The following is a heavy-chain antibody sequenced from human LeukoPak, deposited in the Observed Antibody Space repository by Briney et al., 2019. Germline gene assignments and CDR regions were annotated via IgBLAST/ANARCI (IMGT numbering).Heavy chain of an antibody. CDR1: GFTFTTYW. CDR3: ARVDFDASAWYRIDF. Sequence: PGGSLRLSCAASGFTFTTYWMTWVRQAPGKGLEWVANIKQDESEKYYVDSVKGRFTISRDNAKTSLFLQMNSPRADDTAVYYCARVDFDASAWYRIDFWGQGTLVTVSS. CDR2: IKQDESEK. J-gene: IGHJ4*02. D-gene: IGHD6-19*01. V-gene: IGHV3-7*01.